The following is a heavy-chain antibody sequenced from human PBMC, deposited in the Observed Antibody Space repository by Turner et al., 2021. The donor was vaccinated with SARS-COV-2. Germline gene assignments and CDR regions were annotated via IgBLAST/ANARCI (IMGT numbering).Heavy chain of an antibody. V-gene: IGHV3-23*01. J-gene: IGHJ4*01. CDR2: IRGSGSGT. Sequence: EVQLLASGGGLVQPGGSLRLSCAASGFTFSRYTMTWVRQAPGKGLQWVSSIRGSGSGTYYADSVKGRFTISRDNSKSTLYLQMSSLRAEDTARYYCAKDVGVASLVGATADYWGKGTLVTVSS. D-gene: IGHD1-26*01. CDR3: AKDVGVASLVGATADY. CDR1: GFTFSRYT.